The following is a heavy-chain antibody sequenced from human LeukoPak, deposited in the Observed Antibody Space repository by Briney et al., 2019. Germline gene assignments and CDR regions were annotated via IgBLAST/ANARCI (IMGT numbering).Heavy chain of an antibody. CDR1: GFTFSSYA. V-gene: IGHV3-23*01. CDR2: IRGSGGST. Sequence: GGSLRLSCAASGFTFSSYAMSWVRQAPGKGLEWVSEIRGSGGSTNYADSVKGRFTISRDNSNNILYLQINGLTAEDTAVYYCAKDSTGSYYAYWGQGTLVTVSS. D-gene: IGHD1-26*01. J-gene: IGHJ4*02. CDR3: AKDSTGSYYAY.